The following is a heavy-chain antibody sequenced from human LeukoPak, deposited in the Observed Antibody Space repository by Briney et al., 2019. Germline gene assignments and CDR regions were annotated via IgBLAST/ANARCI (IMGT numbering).Heavy chain of an antibody. V-gene: IGHV1-8*01. CDR2: MNPNSGNT. J-gene: IGHJ5*02. CDR1: GYTFTSYD. Sequence: EASVKVSCKASGYTFTSYDINWVRQATGQGLELMGWMNPNSGNTGYAQKFQGRVTMTRNTSISTAYMELSSLRSEDAAVYYCARGEYSSSPGNWFDPWGQGTLVTVSS. CDR3: ARGEYSSSPGNWFDP. D-gene: IGHD6-6*01.